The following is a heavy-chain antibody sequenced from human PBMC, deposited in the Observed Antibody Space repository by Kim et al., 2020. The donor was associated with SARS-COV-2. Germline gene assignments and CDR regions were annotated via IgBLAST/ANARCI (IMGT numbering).Heavy chain of an antibody. J-gene: IGHJ4*02. CDR3: ARLGYYYDSSGP. D-gene: IGHD3-22*01. V-gene: IGHV4-39*01. Sequence: YSHPPHSSQVTISVDTSKNQFSLKLSSVTAADTAVYYCARLGYYYDSSGPWGQGTLVTVSS.